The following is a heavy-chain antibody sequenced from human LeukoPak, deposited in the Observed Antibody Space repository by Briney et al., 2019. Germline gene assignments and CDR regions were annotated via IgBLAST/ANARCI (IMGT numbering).Heavy chain of an antibody. CDR2: ISYNGNGK. V-gene: IGHV3-64*02. CDR1: EFTFSDYA. J-gene: IGHJ6*03. Sequence: GGSLRLSCAASEFTFSDYAMHWVRQAPGKELEYVSAISYNGNGKHYTDSVKGRFTISRDNSQRTLYLQMDNLRPEDTAVYYCAKDPYASADYYYYYYMDVWGKGTTVTVSS. CDR3: AKDPYASADYYYYYYMDV.